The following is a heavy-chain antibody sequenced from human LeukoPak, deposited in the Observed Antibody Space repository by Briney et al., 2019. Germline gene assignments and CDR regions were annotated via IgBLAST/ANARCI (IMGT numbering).Heavy chain of an antibody. CDR3: ARAYPPLRTAAAGDQ. J-gene: IGHJ4*02. D-gene: IGHD6-13*01. V-gene: IGHV3-21*01. CDR1: GFTFSDCD. Sequence: PGGSLRLSCTASGFTFSDCDMSWVRQAPGKGLEWVSSISYRSSPIYYADSVKGRFTISRDNAKNSLYLQMDCLRAGAAAVYSWARAYPPLRTAAAGDQWGQGTLVTVSS. CDR2: ISYRSSPI.